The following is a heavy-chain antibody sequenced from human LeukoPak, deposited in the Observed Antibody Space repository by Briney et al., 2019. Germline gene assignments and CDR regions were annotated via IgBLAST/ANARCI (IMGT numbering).Heavy chain of an antibody. CDR3: AKDGSSWSPTPTYYYYYMDV. D-gene: IGHD6-13*01. J-gene: IGHJ6*03. V-gene: IGHV3-20*04. CDR1: GFRFEDYG. CDR2: INWNGDTA. Sequence: GGSLRLSCVASGFRFEDYGMSWVRQAPGMGLEWVSGINWNGDTAQYGDSVKGRFTISRDNAKNSLYLQMNSLRAEDTVLYYCAKDGSSWSPTPTYYYYYMDVWGKGTTVTISS.